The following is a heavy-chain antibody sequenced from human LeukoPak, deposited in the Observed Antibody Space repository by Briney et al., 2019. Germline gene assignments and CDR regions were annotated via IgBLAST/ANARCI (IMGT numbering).Heavy chain of an antibody. CDR3: AREYCSSTSCYLDY. D-gene: IGHD2-2*01. CDR2: LYQSGRT. Sequence: PSQTLSLTCVVSGGSISSGGYSWSWIRQPPGKGLEWIGCLYQSGRTSYNPSLKSRVTISVDRSKNQFSLKLSSVTAADTAVYYCAREYCSSTSCYLDYWGQGTLVTVSS. V-gene: IGHV4-30-2*01. CDR1: GGSISSGGYS. J-gene: IGHJ4*02.